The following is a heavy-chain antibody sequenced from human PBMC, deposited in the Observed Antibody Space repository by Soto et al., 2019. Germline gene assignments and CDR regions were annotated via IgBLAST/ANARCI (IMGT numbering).Heavy chain of an antibody. J-gene: IGHJ4*02. V-gene: IGHV3-30*18. CDR2: ISYDGSNK. D-gene: IGHD6-6*01. CDR3: AKDDGLGSSSSGPDY. Sequence: XGSLVLSCSASGFTFWSYGMHWVRQDPGKGLEWVAVISYDGSNKYYADSVKGRFTISRDNSKNTLYLQMNSLRAEDTAVYYCAKDDGLGSSSSGPDYWGQGTLVTVSS. CDR1: GFTFWSYG.